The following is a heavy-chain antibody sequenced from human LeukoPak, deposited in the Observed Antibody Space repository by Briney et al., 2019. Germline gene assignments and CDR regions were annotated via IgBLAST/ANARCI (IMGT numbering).Heavy chain of an antibody. CDR1: GYSISSGYY. V-gene: IGHV4-38-2*02. J-gene: IGHJ4*02. CDR2: IYHSGST. Sequence: SQTLSLTCTVSGYSISSGYYWGWIRQPPGKGLEWIGSIYHSGSTYYNPSLKSRVTISVDTSKNQFSLKLSSVTAADTAVYYCARSLSQGYWGQGTLVTVSS. CDR3: ARSLSQGY.